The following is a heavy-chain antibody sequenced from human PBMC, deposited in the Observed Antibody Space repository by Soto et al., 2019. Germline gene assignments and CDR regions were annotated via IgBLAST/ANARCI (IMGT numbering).Heavy chain of an antibody. Sequence: GASVKVSCKASGYTCTGQYIHWVRQAPGQGLEWMGWSNPNSGGTYYAQKFQGRVTMTRDTSISTAYMELSRLRSEDTAVYYCARVGHCSSTPTGYPLHYWDQGTLVTVS. CDR1: GYTCTGQY. CDR3: ARVGHCSSTPTGYPLHY. CDR2: SNPNSGGT. J-gene: IGHJ4*02. V-gene: IGHV1-2*02. D-gene: IGHD2-2*01.